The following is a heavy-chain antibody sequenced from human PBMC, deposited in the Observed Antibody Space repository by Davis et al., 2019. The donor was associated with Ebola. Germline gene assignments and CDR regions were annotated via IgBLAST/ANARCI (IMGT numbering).Heavy chain of an antibody. CDR1: GGSISSSNW. J-gene: IGHJ4*02. V-gene: IGHV4-4*02. D-gene: IGHD3-3*01. CDR2: TYHSGST. CDR3: ARAEFLERSELDY. Sequence: MPSETLSLTCAVSGGSISSSNWWSWVRQPPGKGLEWIGETYHSGSTNYNPSLKSRVTISVDKSKNQFSLKLSSVTAADTAVYYCARAEFLERSELDYWGQGTLVTVSS.